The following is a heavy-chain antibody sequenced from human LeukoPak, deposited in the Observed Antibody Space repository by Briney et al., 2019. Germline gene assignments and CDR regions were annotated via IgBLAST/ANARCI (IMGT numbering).Heavy chain of an antibody. CDR2: IYTSGST. Sequence: SETLSLTCTVSGGSISSYYWSWIRQPAGKGLEWIGRIYTSGSTNYNPSLKSRVTMSVDTSKNQFSLKLSSVTAADTAVYYSARDSDCGGDCYSLDAFDIWGQGTMVTVSS. V-gene: IGHV4-4*07. CDR1: GGSISSYY. J-gene: IGHJ3*02. CDR3: ARDSDCGGDCYSLDAFDI. D-gene: IGHD2-21*02.